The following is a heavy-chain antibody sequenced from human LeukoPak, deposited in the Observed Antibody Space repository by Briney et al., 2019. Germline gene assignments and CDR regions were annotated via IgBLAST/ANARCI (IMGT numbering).Heavy chain of an antibody. CDR3: ARGASRGGYYTEYFDY. Sequence: PGGSLRLSCAASGFTFSTYGMHWVRQAPGKGLEWVAVIWFGGSHKYYADSVKDRFTISRDNSKNTLYLQMNSLRAEDTAVYFCARGASRGGYYTEYFDYWGQGTLVTVSS. D-gene: IGHD3-3*01. J-gene: IGHJ4*02. V-gene: IGHV3-33*01. CDR2: IWFGGSHK. CDR1: GFTFSTYG.